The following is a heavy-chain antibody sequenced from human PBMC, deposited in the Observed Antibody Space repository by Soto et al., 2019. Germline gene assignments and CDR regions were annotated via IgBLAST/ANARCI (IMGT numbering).Heavy chain of an antibody. CDR1: GFTVSSNY. CDR3: AKQRGRYDSDFDS. Sequence: EAQLVESGGGLVQPGGSLRLSCAASGFTVSSNYMSWVRQAPGKGLEWVSVIYSGRGTYFADSVKGRFAMSRDNSKNTFYLQMTRLRADDTAVYYGAKQRGRYDSDFDSWGQGALVTVSS. J-gene: IGHJ4*02. V-gene: IGHV3-66*01. D-gene: IGHD1-1*01. CDR2: IYSGRGT.